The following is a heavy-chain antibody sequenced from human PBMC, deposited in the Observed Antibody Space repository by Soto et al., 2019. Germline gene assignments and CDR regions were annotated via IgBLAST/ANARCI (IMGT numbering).Heavy chain of an antibody. Sequence: ASVKVSWKASGYTFTSYGISWLRQAPGQGLEWMGWISAYNGNTNYAQKLQGRVTMTTDTSTSTAYVELRSLRSEDTAVYYCARGVYYDFWSGNSYYYGMDVWG. D-gene: IGHD3-3*01. CDR3: ARGVYYDFWSGNSYYYGMDV. CDR1: GYTFTSYG. V-gene: IGHV1-18*01. CDR2: ISAYNGNT. J-gene: IGHJ6*02.